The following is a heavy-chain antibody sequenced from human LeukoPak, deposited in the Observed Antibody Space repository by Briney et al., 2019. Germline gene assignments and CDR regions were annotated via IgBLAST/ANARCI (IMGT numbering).Heavy chain of an antibody. V-gene: IGHV3-48*03. CDR2: ISSSGRTI. D-gene: IGHD2-2*03. CDR1: GFTFSSYE. Sequence: PGGSLRLSCAASGFTFSSYEFNWVRQAPGKGLEWVSYISSSGRTIFYADSVKGRFTISRDNAKNSLYLQMSSLRAEDTAVYHCARGDGYCSSTSCYAGPSYGLGVWGQGTTVTVSS. CDR3: ARGDGYCSSTSCYAGPSYGLGV. J-gene: IGHJ6*02.